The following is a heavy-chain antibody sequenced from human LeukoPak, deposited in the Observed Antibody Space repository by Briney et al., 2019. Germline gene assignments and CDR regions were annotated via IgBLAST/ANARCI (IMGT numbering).Heavy chain of an antibody. CDR1: GFSLSTSGVG. Sequence: ESGPTLVKPTQTLTLTCTFSGFSLSTSGVGVGWIRQPPVKALEWLALIYWDDDKRYSPSLKRRLTITKDTSKNQVVLTMTNMDPVDTATYYCAHRIMTTVTNSFDPWGQGTLVTVSS. D-gene: IGHD4-17*01. CDR3: AHRIMTTVTNSFDP. J-gene: IGHJ5*02. V-gene: IGHV2-5*02. CDR2: IYWDDDK.